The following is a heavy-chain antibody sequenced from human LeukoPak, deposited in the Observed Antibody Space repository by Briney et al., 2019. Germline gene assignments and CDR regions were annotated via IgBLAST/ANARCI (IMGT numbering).Heavy chain of an antibody. J-gene: IGHJ4*02. CDR3: AREIYSSGWYAFDY. V-gene: IGHV3-66*01. CDR1: GFTVSSNY. CDR2: IYSGGST. Sequence: EGSLRLSCAASGFTVSSNYMSWVRQAPGKGLEWVSVIYSGGSTYYADSVKGRFTISRDNSKNTLYLQMNSLRAEDTAVYYCAREIYSSGWYAFDYWGQGTLVTVSS. D-gene: IGHD6-19*01.